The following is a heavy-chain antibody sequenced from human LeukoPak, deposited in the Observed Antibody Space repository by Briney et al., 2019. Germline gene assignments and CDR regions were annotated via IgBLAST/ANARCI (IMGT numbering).Heavy chain of an antibody. CDR1: GYTFTGYY. J-gene: IGHJ6*02. D-gene: IGHD6-6*01. CDR2: INPNSGGT. Sequence: ASVRVSCKASGYTFTGYYMHWVRQAPGQGLEWMGWINPNSGGTNYAQKFQGRVTTTRDTSISTAYMELSRLRSDDTAVYYCARLAAYPGYYGMDVWGQGTTVTVSS. V-gene: IGHV1-2*02. CDR3: ARLAAYPGYYGMDV.